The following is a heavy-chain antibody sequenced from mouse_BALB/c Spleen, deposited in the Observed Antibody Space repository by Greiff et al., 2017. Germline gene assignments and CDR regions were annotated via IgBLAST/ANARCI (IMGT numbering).Heavy chain of an antibody. CDR2: ISDGGSYT. V-gene: IGHV5-4*02. J-gene: IGHJ2*01. CDR3: ARGGDRYYFDY. D-gene: IGHD2-14*01. CDR1: GFTFSDYY. Sequence: EVKPMESGGGLVKPGGSLKLSCAASGFTFSDYYMYWVRQTPEKRLEWVATISDGGSYTYYPDSVKGRFTISRDNAKNNLYLQMSSLKSEDTAMYYCARGGDRYYFDYWGQGTTLTVSS.